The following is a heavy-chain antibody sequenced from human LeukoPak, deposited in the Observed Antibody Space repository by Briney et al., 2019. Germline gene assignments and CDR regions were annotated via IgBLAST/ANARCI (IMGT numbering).Heavy chain of an antibody. CDR2: INHSGST. V-gene: IGHV4-34*01. J-gene: IGHJ3*02. CDR1: GGSFSGYY. Sequence: SETLSLTCAVYGGSFSGYYWSWIRQPPGKGLEWIGEINHSGSTNYNPSLKSRVTISVDTSKNQFSLKLSPVTAADTAVYYCARLGLGTAFDIWGQGTMVTVSS. CDR3: ARLGLGTAFDI. D-gene: IGHD3-16*01.